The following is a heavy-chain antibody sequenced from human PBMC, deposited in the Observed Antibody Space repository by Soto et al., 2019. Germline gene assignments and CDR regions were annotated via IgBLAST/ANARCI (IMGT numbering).Heavy chain of an antibody. Sequence: QVQLQESGPGLVKPSQTLSLTCTVSGGSISSGGYYWSWVRQHPGKGLEWIGYIYYSGSTYYNPSLKSRVTISVDTSKNQFSLKLSSVTAADTAVYYCAVAGTGGYYFDYWGQGTLVTVSS. D-gene: IGHD6-19*01. CDR3: AVAGTGGYYFDY. J-gene: IGHJ4*02. V-gene: IGHV4-31*03. CDR2: IYYSGST. CDR1: GGSISSGGYY.